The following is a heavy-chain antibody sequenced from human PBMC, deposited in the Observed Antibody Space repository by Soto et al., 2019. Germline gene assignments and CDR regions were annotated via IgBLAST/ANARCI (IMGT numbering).Heavy chain of an antibody. CDR1: GFTFSSYA. CDR2: ISGSGGST. Sequence: PGGSLRLSCAASGFTFSSYAMSWVRQAPGKGLEWVSAISGSGGSTYYADSVKGRFTISRDNSKNTLYLQMNSLRAEDTAVYYCAKCSGGSCYGRDAFDIWGQGTMVTVSS. CDR3: AKCSGGSCYGRDAFDI. D-gene: IGHD2-15*01. J-gene: IGHJ3*02. V-gene: IGHV3-23*01.